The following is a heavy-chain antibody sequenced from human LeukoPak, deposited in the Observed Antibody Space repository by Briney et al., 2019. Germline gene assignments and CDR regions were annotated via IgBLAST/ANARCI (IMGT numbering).Heavy chain of an antibody. CDR2: VFDSGRT. Sequence: PSETLSLTCTVSGGSMTSHHWNWIRQTPGKGLEWIGYVFDSGRTKENPSLKSRVTLSADTSKNQLSLRLSSVTAADTAVYYCTTIKRGNIFGYFDFWGQGILVTVSS. V-gene: IGHV4-59*11. J-gene: IGHJ4*02. CDR1: GGSMTSHH. CDR3: TTIKRGNIFGYFDF. D-gene: IGHD5-18*01.